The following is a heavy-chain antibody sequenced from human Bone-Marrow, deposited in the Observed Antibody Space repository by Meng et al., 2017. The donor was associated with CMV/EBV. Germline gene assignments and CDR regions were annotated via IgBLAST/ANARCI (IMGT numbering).Heavy chain of an antibody. J-gene: IGHJ4*02. Sequence: GESLKISCAASGFTFTTYWMHWARQAPGRGLVWVSRINTDGSSATYADSVKGRFTISRDNVKNTLYLQMNSLRADDTAVYYCAKDLGLLLRVFDYWGQGTLVTVSS. CDR2: INTDGSSA. CDR3: AKDLGLLLRVFDY. CDR1: GFTFTTYW. D-gene: IGHD3-16*01. V-gene: IGHV3-74*01.